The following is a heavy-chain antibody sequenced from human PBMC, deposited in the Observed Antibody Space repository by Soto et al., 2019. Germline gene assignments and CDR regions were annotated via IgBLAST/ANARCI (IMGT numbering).Heavy chain of an antibody. CDR2: ISSSSYI. V-gene: IGHV3-21*01. CDR3: ARDQPGYSYGYGLGY. Sequence: EVQLVESGGGLVKPGGSLRLSCAASGFTFSSYSMNWVRQAPGKGLEWVSSISSSSYIYYADSVKGRFTSSRDNAKNSLYLQMNSLRAEDTAVYYCARDQPGYSYGYGLGYWGQGTLVTVSS. D-gene: IGHD5-18*01. J-gene: IGHJ4*02. CDR1: GFTFSSYS.